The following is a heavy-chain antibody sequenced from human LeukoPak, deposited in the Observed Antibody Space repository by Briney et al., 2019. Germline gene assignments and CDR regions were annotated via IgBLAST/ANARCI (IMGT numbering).Heavy chain of an antibody. CDR2: IYHSGST. Sequence: TLSLTRAVSGGSISSDGYSWSWIRQPPGKGLEWIGYIYHSGSTYYNPSLKSRVTISVDRSKNQFSLKLNSVAAADTAVYYCARVALITMVRGVIQGNDAFDIWGQGTMVTVSS. CDR3: ARVALITMVRGVIQGNDAFDI. V-gene: IGHV4-30-2*01. CDR1: GGSISSDGYS. J-gene: IGHJ3*02. D-gene: IGHD3-10*01.